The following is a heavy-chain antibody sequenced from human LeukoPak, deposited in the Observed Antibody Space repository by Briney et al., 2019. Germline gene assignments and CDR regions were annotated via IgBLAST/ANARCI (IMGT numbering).Heavy chain of an antibody. J-gene: IGHJ4*02. V-gene: IGHV3-66*04. D-gene: IGHD3-22*01. CDR2: IYSGGST. Sequence: GGFLRLSCAASGFTVSSNYMSWVRQAPGKGLEWVSVIYSGGSTYYADSVKGRFTISRDNSKNTLYLQMNSLRAEDTAVYYCASHYYDSSGYCLRYWGQGTLVTVSS. CDR3: ASHYYDSSGYCLRY. CDR1: GFTVSSNY.